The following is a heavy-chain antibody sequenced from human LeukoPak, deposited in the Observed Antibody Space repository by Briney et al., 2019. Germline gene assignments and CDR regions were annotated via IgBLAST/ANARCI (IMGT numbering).Heavy chain of an antibody. CDR1: GGSISSYY. CDR2: IYYSGST. Sequence: SETLSLTCTVSGGSISSYYWSWIRQPPGKGLEWIGYIYYSGSTNYNPSLKSRVTISVDTSKNQFSLKLSSVTAADTAVYYCARVEWQALAGHMDVWGKGTTVTVSS. CDR3: ARVEWQALAGHMDV. V-gene: IGHV4-59*01. D-gene: IGHD6-19*01. J-gene: IGHJ6*03.